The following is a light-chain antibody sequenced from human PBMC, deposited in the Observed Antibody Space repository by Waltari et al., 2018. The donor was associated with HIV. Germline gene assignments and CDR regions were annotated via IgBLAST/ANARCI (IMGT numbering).Light chain of an antibody. CDR3: QAWDSSTSYVV. J-gene: IGLJ2*01. V-gene: IGLV3-1*01. Sequence: SYELTQPPSVSVSPGQTASITCSGDKLGDKYACCSQQKPGQSPVLVIYQDSKRPSGIPERFSGSNSGNTATLTISGTQAMDEADYYCQAWDSSTSYVVFGGGTKLTVL. CDR1: KLGDKY. CDR2: QDS.